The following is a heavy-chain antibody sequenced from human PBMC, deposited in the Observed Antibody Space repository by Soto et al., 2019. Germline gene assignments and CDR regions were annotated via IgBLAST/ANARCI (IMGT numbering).Heavy chain of an antibody. D-gene: IGHD5-18*01. Sequence: PGESLKISCKGSGYSFTSYWIGWVRQMPGKGLEWMGIIYPGDSDTRYSPSFQGQVTISADKSISTAYLQWSSLKASDTAMYYCASQNRDTAMDSLSFDYWGQGTLVTVSS. J-gene: IGHJ4*02. CDR2: IYPGDSDT. V-gene: IGHV5-51*01. CDR3: ASQNRDTAMDSLSFDY. CDR1: GYSFTSYW.